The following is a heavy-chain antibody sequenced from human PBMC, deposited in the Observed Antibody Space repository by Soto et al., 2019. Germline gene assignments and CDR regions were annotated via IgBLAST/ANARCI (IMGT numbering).Heavy chain of an antibody. CDR1: GGSISSSSYY. D-gene: IGHD3-9*01. CDR2: IYYSGST. Sequence: QLQLQESGPGLVKPSETLSLTCTVSGGSISSSSYYWGWIRQPPGKGLEWIGSIYYSGSTYYNPSLKSRVTISVDTSKIQFALKLSSVTDADTAVYYWARGNDILTGYYTVLDYWGQGTLVTVSS. J-gene: IGHJ4*02. CDR3: ARGNDILTGYYTVLDY. V-gene: IGHV4-39*01.